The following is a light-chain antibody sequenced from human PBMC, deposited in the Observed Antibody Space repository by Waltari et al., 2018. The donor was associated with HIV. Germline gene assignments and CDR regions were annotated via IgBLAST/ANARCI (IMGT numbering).Light chain of an antibody. CDR1: SSDVGGYNY. Sequence: QSALTQPRSVSGSPGQSVTISCSGTSSDVGGYNYVSWYQQHPGKAPKLMISDVSRRPSGVPDRFSGSKSDNTASLTVSGLQAEYEADYYCSAYAGSNNWVFGGGTKLTVL. CDR3: SAYAGSNNWV. CDR2: DVS. J-gene: IGLJ3*02. V-gene: IGLV2-11*01.